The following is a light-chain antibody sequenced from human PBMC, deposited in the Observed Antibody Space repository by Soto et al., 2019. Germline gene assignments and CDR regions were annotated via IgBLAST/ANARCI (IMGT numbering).Light chain of an antibody. V-gene: IGKV3-15*01. Sequence: DIVMTQSPATLSVSPGDRVTLSCRASQSVSSNLAWYQQKLGQAPRLLIYGASTRATDIPPRFSGSGSGTEFTLTISSLQSEDFAIYYCQQYNNWPRTFGQGTKVDIK. CDR2: GAS. CDR1: QSVSSN. CDR3: QQYNNWPRT. J-gene: IGKJ1*01.